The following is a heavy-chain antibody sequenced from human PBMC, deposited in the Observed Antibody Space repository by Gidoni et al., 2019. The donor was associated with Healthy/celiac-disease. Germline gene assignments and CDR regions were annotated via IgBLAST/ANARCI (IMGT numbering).Heavy chain of an antibody. J-gene: IGHJ4*02. V-gene: IGHV3-33*01. CDR1: GFTFSSYG. CDR3: ARVDAEGLRGHFDY. Sequence: QVQLVESGGGVVQPGRSLRLSCAASGFTFSSYGMHWVRQAPGKGLEWVAVIWYDGSNKYYADSVKGRFTISRDNSKNTLYLQMNSLRAEDTAVYYCARVDAEGLRGHFDYWGQGTLVTVSS. CDR2: IWYDGSNK. D-gene: IGHD4-17*01.